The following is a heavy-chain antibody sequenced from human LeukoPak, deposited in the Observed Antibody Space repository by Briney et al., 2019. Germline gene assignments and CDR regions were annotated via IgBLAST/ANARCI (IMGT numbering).Heavy chain of an antibody. CDR1: GYTFTSYG. V-gene: IGHV1-18*01. Sequence: ASVKVSCKASGYTFTSYGISWVRQAPGQGLEWMGWISAYNGNTNYAQKLQGRVTTTTDTSTSTAYMELRSLRSDDTAVYYCACDVGATTRYDAFDIWGQGTMVTVSS. CDR2: ISAYNGNT. D-gene: IGHD1-26*01. J-gene: IGHJ3*02. CDR3: ACDVGATTRYDAFDI.